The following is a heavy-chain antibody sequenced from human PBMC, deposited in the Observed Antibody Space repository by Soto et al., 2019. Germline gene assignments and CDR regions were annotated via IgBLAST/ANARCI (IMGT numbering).Heavy chain of an antibody. J-gene: IGHJ4*02. D-gene: IGHD2-15*01. CDR3: AKDIGSSVWYWSATLDY. V-gene: IGHV3-30*18. CDR1: GFTFSSYG. Sequence: QVQLVESGGGVVQPGRSLRLSCAASGFTFSSYGMHWVRQAPGKGLEWVAVISYDGSNKNYADSVKGRFTISRDNSKNTLYLQMNSLRAEDTAVYFCAKDIGSSVWYWSATLDYWGQVTLITFSS. CDR2: ISYDGSNK.